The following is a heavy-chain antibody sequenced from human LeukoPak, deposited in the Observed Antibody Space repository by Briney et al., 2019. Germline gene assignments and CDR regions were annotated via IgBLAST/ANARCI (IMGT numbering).Heavy chain of an antibody. CDR3: ARVIIVGATGI. CDR2: ISYDGSNK. CDR1: GFTFSSYA. D-gene: IGHD1-26*01. J-gene: IGHJ3*02. V-gene: IGHV3-30-3*01. Sequence: QPGRSLRLSCAASGFTFSSYAMHWVRQAPGKGLEWVAVISYDGSNKYYADSVKGRFTISRDNAKNSLYLQMNSLRAEDTAVYYCARVIIVGATGIWGQGTMVTVSS.